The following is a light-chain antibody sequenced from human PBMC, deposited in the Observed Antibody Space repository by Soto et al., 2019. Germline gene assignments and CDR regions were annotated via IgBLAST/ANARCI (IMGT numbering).Light chain of an antibody. CDR3: CSSTSSSPYV. CDR2: DVS. J-gene: IGLJ1*01. Sequence: ALTQPASVSASPGQSITISCTGTGSDVGGSTYVSWYQQHPGKAPKLMIYDVSNRPLGVSNRFSGSKSGNTASLTISGLQAEDEADYYCCSSTSSSPYVFGTGTKLTVL. CDR1: GSDVGGSTY. V-gene: IGLV2-14*03.